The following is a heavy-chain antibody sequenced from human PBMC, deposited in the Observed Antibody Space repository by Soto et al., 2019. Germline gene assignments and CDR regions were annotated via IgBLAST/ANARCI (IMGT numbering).Heavy chain of an antibody. Sequence: PSETLSLTCTVSGGSISSYYWSWIRQPPGKGLEWIGYIYYSGSTNYNPSLKSRVTISVDTSKNQFSLKLSSVTAADTAVYYCARASGGEFDYWGQGTLVTVSS. V-gene: IGHV4-59*01. D-gene: IGHD2-21*01. CDR2: IYYSGST. CDR3: ARASGGEFDY. J-gene: IGHJ4*02. CDR1: GGSISSYY.